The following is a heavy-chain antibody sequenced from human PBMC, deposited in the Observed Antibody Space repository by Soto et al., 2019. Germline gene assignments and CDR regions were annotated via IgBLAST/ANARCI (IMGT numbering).Heavy chain of an antibody. Sequence: SETLSLTWTVSGGSISSSSYYWGWIRQPPGKGLEWIGSIYYSGSTYYNPSLTSRVTISVDTSKNQLSLKLSSVTAADPAVYYGAINNPRKISDYWRQRSRDTGS. CDR1: GGSISSSSYY. CDR2: IYYSGST. V-gene: IGHV4-39*01. CDR3: AINNPRKISDY. J-gene: IGHJ4*02.